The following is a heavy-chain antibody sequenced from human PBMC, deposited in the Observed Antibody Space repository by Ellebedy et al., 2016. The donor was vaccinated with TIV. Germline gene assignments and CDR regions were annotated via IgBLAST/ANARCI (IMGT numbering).Heavy chain of an antibody. CDR1: GVTVSNNY. CDR2: T. J-gene: IGHJ4*02. V-gene: IGHV3-53*01. Sequence: GESLKISXAASGVTVSNNYMTWVRQAPGKGLELVSLTYYADSVKGRFTISRDYSKNTLYLQMNSLRAEDTAVYYCASNGDKGYWGQGTLVTVSS. D-gene: IGHD4-23*01. CDR3: ASNGDKGY.